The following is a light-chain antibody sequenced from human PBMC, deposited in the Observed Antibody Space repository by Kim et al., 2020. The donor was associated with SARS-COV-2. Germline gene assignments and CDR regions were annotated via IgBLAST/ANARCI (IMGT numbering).Light chain of an antibody. CDR1: KVGSKY. J-gene: IGLJ2*01. V-gene: IGLV3-1*01. CDR3: QAWDSSTVV. Sequence: SYELTQPPSVSVSPGQTASFTCSGDKVGSKYASWYQQKPGQSPVLVIYQDSKRPSGIPERFSGSNSGNTATLTISGTQAMDEADYYCQAWDSSTVVFGGGTKLTVL. CDR2: QDS.